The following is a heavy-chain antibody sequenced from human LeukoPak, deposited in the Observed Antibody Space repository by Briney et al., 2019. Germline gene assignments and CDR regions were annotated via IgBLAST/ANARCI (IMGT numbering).Heavy chain of an antibody. J-gene: IGHJ4*02. Sequence: SETLSLTCAVYGGSFSGYYWSWIRQPPGKGLEWIGEINHSGSTNYNPSLKSRVTISVDTSKNQFSLKLSSVTAADTAVYYCGAGDNYWGQGTLVTVSS. CDR1: GGSFSGYY. CDR2: INHSGST. CDR3: GAGDNY. D-gene: IGHD6-13*01. V-gene: IGHV4-34*01.